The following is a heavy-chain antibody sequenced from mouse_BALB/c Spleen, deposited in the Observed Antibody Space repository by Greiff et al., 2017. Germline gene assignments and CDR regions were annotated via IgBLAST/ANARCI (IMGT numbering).Heavy chain of an antibody. CDR3: ARAIYDDYPYYYAMDY. CDR1: GYSITSGYY. D-gene: IGHD2-4*01. CDR2: ISYDGSN. V-gene: IGHV3-6*02. J-gene: IGHJ4*01. Sequence: VQLKESGPGLVKPSQSLSLTCSVTGYSITSGYYWNWIRQFPGNKLEWMGYISYDGSNNYNPSLKNRISITRDTSKNQFFLKLNSVTTEDTATYYCARAIYDDYPYYYAMDYWGQGTSVTVSS.